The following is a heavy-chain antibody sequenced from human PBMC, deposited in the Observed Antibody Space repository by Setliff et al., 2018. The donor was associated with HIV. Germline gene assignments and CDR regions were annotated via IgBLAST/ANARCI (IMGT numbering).Heavy chain of an antibody. CDR1: GGSFSGYY. D-gene: IGHD2-15*01. J-gene: IGHJ4*02. V-gene: IGHV4-34*01. Sequence: TSETLSLTCAVYGGSFSGYYWTWIRQPPGRGLEWIGEIIHSGGTNYNRSLKSRVTISVDTSKNQFSLNLSSVTAADTAVYYCARGGLGVVGAIDYWSRGTLVTVSS. CDR3: ARGGLGVVGAIDY. CDR2: IIHSGGT.